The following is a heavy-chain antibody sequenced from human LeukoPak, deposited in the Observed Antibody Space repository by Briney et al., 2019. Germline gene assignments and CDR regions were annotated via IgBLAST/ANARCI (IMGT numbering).Heavy chain of an antibody. J-gene: IGHJ6*03. V-gene: IGHV4-59*01. D-gene: IGHD3-10*01. CDR3: ARGPITMVRGVLSRYYYYMDV. CDR2: IYYSGST. Sequence: SETLSLTCTVSGGSISSYYWSWIRQPPGKGLEWIGYIYYSGSTNYNPSLKSRVTISVDTSKNQFSLKLSSVTAADTAVYYCARGPITMVRGVLSRYYYYMDVWGKGTTVTVSS. CDR1: GGSISSYY.